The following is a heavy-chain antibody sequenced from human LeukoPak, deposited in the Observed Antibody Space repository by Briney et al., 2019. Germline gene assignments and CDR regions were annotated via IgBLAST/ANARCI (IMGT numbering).Heavy chain of an antibody. CDR3: ARAGENYYDDY. CDR2: ISAYNGNT. D-gene: IGHD1-26*01. CDR1: GYTFTNYG. J-gene: IGHJ4*02. V-gene: IGHV1-18*01. Sequence: ASVKVSCKASGYTFTNYGINWVRQPPGQGLEWMGWISAYNGNTNYAQKLQGRVTMTTDTSTSTAYMELRSLRSDDTAVYYCARAGENYYDDYWGQGTLVTVSS.